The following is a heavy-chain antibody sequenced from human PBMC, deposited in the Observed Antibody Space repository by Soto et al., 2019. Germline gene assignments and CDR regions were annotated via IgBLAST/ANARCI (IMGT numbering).Heavy chain of an antibody. CDR1: GFTFSSYT. J-gene: IGHJ3*02. V-gene: IGHV3-13*01. Sequence: GGSLRLSCAVSGFTFSSYTMHWVRDPPGTGMERVSAIGTAGDTYYPGSVKGRFTISRENAKNSLYLQMNSLRAGDTAVYYCARGAYYDILTGYYKALAFDIWGQGTMVTVSS. D-gene: IGHD3-9*01. CDR2: IGTAGDT. CDR3: ARGAYYDILTGYYKALAFDI.